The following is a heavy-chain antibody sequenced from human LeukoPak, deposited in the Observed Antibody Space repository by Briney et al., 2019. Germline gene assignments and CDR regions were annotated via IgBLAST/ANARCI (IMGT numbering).Heavy chain of an antibody. CDR3: AKDTAQDAFDI. V-gene: IGHV3-23*01. CDR2: ITGSGGRT. J-gene: IGHJ3*02. CDR1: GFTFSSYA. D-gene: IGHD5-18*01. Sequence: GGSLRLSCAASGFTFSSYAMNWVRQAPGKGLEWVSAITGSGGRTYYADSVKGRFTISRDNSKNTLYLQMNSLRAEGTAVYYCAKDTAQDAFDIWGQGTMVTVSS.